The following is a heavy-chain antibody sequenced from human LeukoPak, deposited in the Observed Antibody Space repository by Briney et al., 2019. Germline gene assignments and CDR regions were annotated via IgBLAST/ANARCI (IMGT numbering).Heavy chain of an antibody. CDR2: IRYDGSNK. CDR1: GFTFSSYG. Sequence: GGSLRLSCAASGFTFSSYGMHWVRQAPGKGLEWVAFIRYDGSNKYYADSVKGRFTISRDNSKNTLYLQMNSLRAEDTAVYYCARTGSGYFGMFDYWGQGTLVTVSS. D-gene: IGHD3-22*01. CDR3: ARTGSGYFGMFDY. V-gene: IGHV3-30*02. J-gene: IGHJ4*02.